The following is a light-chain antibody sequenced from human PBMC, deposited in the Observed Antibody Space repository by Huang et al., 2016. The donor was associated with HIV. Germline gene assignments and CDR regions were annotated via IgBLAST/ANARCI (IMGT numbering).Light chain of an antibody. V-gene: IGKV1-5*03. J-gene: IGKJ2*01. CDR3: QQYSTFPMYT. CDR2: HAS. CDR1: QSVASW. Sequence: DIQMTQSPPTLSASVGDRVNINCRASQSVASWVAWYQQKPGKAPKHLIYHASLLDSGATSRCGGSGSETEFTLTITNLQPDDSATYYCQQYSTFPMYTFAQGTKLEIE.